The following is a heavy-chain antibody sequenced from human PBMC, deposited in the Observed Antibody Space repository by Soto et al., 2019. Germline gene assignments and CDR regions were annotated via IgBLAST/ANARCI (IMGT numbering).Heavy chain of an antibody. CDR1: GYTFTGYY. V-gene: IGHV1-2*04. J-gene: IGHJ3*02. CDR2: IDPNSGGT. D-gene: IGHD3-16*01. Sequence: GASVKVSCKASGYTFTGYYMHWVRPAPGQGLEWMGWIDPNSGGTNYAQKFQGWATMTRDTSISTAYMELSRLRSDDTAVYYCARDPRGAVGVDAFDIWGQGTMVTVSS. CDR3: ARDPRGAVGVDAFDI.